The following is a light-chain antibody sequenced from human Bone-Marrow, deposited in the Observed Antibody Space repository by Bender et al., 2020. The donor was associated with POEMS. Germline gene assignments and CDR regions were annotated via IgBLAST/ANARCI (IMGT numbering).Light chain of an antibody. CDR2: DDR. J-gene: IGLJ2*01. CDR3: QVWDDTRDATVI. V-gene: IGLV3-21*02. Sequence: SYVLTQPPSVSVAPGQTARITCGGENIGGKSVHWYQQKPGQAPLLVVYDDRGRPSGIPERFSGSNSVSTATLTINNVEAGDEAAYYCQVWDDTRDATVIFGGGTKLTVL. CDR1: NIGGKS.